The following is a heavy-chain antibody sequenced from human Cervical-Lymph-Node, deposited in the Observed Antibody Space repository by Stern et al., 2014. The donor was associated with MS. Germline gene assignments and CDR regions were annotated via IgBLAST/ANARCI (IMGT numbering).Heavy chain of an antibody. J-gene: IGHJ4*02. Sequence: EVQLVESGGGLVQPGGSLRLSCAASGFSFSDFYMDWVRQAPGKGLEVVGRSRNKAKSYTTDYAASVKGRFTISRDDSKNSLYLQMNSLKTEDTAVYYCSRDSSGDYWGPGTLVTVSS. CDR3: SRDSSGDY. CDR1: GFSFSDFY. V-gene: IGHV3-72*01. CDR2: SRNKAKSYTT.